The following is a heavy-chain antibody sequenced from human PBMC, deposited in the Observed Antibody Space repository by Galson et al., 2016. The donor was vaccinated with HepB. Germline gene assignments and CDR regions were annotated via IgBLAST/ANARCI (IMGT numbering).Heavy chain of an antibody. V-gene: IGHV3-53*01. J-gene: IGHJ4*02. CDR1: GFTVSRNH. CDR2: IYNGGST. Sequence: SLRLSCAASGFTVSRNHMFWVRQAPGKGLEWVSVIYNGGSTYYSDSVRGRFTISSDSSKNTLFLQLASLSPEDTAIYYCARADYDHGDYALDYWGQGALVTDSS. CDR3: ARADYDHGDYALDY. D-gene: IGHD4-17*01.